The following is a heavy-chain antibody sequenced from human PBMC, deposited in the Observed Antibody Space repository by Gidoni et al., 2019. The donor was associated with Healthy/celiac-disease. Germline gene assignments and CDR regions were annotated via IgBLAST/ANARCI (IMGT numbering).Heavy chain of an antibody. Sequence: EVQLVETGGGLIQPGGSLRLSCAAYGFTVSSTYMSWVRQAPGKGLEWVSVIYSGGSTYYADSVKGRFTISRDNSKNTLYLQMNSLRAEDTAVYYCARLSYGALDYWGQGTLVTVSS. CDR1: GFTVSSTY. V-gene: IGHV3-53*02. D-gene: IGHD4-17*01. CDR2: IYSGGST. J-gene: IGHJ4*02. CDR3: ARLSYGALDY.